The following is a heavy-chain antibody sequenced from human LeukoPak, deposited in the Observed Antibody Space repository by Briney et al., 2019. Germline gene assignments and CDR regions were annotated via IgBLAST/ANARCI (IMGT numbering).Heavy chain of an antibody. V-gene: IGHV1-46*01. Sequence: ASVKVSCKASGYTFTSYYIHWVRQAPGQGLEWMGSINPSGDSTRYSHKFQGTVTMTRDTSTSTVYMELSSLKSEDTAVYYCAREDLYDGGGPDGFDIWGQGTMVTVSS. D-gene: IGHD3-22*01. CDR2: INPSGDST. CDR1: GYTFTSYY. CDR3: AREDLYDGGGPDGFDI. J-gene: IGHJ3*02.